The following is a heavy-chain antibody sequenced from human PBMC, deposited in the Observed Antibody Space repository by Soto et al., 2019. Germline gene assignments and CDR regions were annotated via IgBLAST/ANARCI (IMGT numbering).Heavy chain of an antibody. V-gene: IGHV3-43D*04. J-gene: IGHJ6*02. CDR1: GFTVDASA. CDR2: ISCDGVTT. D-gene: IGHD6-13*01. CDR3: AKDMRAGTIYYYSGLDV. Sequence: GSLRLSGAASGFTVDASAMHWVRQAPGKGLEWVSLISCDGVTTYYADSVKGRFTISRDNNKNSLYLEMSSLRPEDTALYYCAKDMRAGTIYYYSGLDVWGQGTTVTVSS.